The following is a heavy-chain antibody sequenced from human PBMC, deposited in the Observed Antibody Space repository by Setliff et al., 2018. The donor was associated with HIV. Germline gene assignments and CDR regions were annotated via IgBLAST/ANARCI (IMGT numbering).Heavy chain of an antibody. J-gene: IGHJ3*02. CDR3: ARAPYSGSQWGAFDI. CDR2: IIPILGIA. V-gene: IGHV1-69*10. CDR1: GYSFTNHY. D-gene: IGHD1-26*01. Sequence: SVKVSCKPSGYSFTNHYMHWVRQAPGQGLEWMGGIIPILGIANYAQKFQGRVTITADKSTSTAYMELSSLRSEDTAVYYCARAPYSGSQWGAFDIWGQGTMVTVSS.